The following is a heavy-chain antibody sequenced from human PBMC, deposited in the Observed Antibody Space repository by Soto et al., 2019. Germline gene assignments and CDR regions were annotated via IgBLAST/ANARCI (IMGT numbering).Heavy chain of an antibody. CDR2: ISGSGGST. V-gene: IGHV3-23*01. CDR1: GFTFSSYA. Sequence: GGSLRLSCAASGFTFSSYAMSWVRQAPGKGLEWVSAISGSGGSTYYADSVKGRFTISRDNPKNTLYLQMNSLRAEDTAVYYCAKVGATLYYYSYGMDVWGQGTTVTVSS. CDR3: AKVGATLYYYSYGMDV. J-gene: IGHJ6*02. D-gene: IGHD1-26*01.